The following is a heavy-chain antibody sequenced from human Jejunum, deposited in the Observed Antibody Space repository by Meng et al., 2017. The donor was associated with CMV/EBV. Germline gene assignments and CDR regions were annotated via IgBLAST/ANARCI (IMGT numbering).Heavy chain of an antibody. CDR3: AREANGGLAGFDY. D-gene: IGHD3-16*01. CDR2: ISSYSGNT. CDR1: GYNFNIYG. Sequence: CKASGYNFNIYGISWVRQAPGQGLEYMGWISSYSGNTEYAQKFQGRLTVTTDTSTNTAYMELRNLRSDDTAMYYCAREANGGLAGFDYWGQGTLVTVSS. V-gene: IGHV1-18*01. J-gene: IGHJ4*02.